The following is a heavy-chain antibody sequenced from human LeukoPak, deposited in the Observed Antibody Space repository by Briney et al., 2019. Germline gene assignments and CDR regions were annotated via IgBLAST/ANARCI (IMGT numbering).Heavy chain of an antibody. CDR2: IKSKTDGGTT. CDR3: ARLGGKQLVRYYQYYMDV. Sequence: GGSLRLSCAASGFTFSNAWMSWVRQAPGKGLEWVGRIKSKTDGGTTDYAAPVKGRFTISRDNSKNTLYLQMNSLRVEDTAVYYCARLGGKQLVRYYQYYMDVWGKGTTVTVSS. J-gene: IGHJ6*03. V-gene: IGHV3-15*01. D-gene: IGHD6-6*01. CDR1: GFTFSNAW.